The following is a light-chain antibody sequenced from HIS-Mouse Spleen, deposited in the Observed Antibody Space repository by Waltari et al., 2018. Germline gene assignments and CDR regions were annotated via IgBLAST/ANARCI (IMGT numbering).Light chain of an antibody. V-gene: IGLV1-40*01. Sequence: QSVLTQPPSVSGAPGQRVTIPCTGSSSNIRAGYDVHWYQQLPGTAPKLLIYGNSNRPSGVPDRFSGSKSGTSASLAITGLQAEDEADYYCQSCDSSLGGSKWVFGGGTKLTVL. CDR3: QSCDSSLGGSKWV. CDR2: GNS. J-gene: IGLJ3*02. CDR1: SSNIRAGYD.